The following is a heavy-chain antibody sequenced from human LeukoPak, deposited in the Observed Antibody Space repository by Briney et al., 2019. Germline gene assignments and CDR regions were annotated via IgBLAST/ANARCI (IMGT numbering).Heavy chain of an antibody. CDR2: IYYSGST. CDR3: ARRIPIGGTSTNWFDP. Sequence: PSETLCLTCTVSGGSMSSYYWSWIRQPPGKGLEWIGYIYYSGSTNYNPSLKSRVTISVDTSKNQFSLKPSSVTAADTAVYYCARRIPIGGTSTNWFDPWGQGTLVTVSS. CDR1: GGSMSSYY. J-gene: IGHJ5*02. V-gene: IGHV4-59*08. D-gene: IGHD3-16*01.